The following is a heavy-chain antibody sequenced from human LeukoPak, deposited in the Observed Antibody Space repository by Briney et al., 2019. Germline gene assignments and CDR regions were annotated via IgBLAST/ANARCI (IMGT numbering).Heavy chain of an antibody. D-gene: IGHD1-14*01. Sequence: GGSLRLSCAASGFTFRSYAIHWVRQAPGKGLEWVAVISYDGSNKYYADSVKGRFTISRDNSKNTLYLQMNSLRAEDTAVYYCAKELSRMTFDYWGQGTLVTVSS. CDR3: AKELSRMTFDY. J-gene: IGHJ4*02. V-gene: IGHV3-30*04. CDR1: GFTFRSYA. CDR2: ISYDGSNK.